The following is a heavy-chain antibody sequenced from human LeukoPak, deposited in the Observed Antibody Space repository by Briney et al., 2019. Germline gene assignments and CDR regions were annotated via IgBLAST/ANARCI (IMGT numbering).Heavy chain of an antibody. Sequence: SETLSLTCTVSGGSISSGGYYWSWIRQHPGKGLEWIGYISYTGSTYYNPSLKSRVIISRDTSKNQFSLKLSSVTAADTAIYYCARGDYWGQGTLVTVSS. V-gene: IGHV4-31*03. CDR1: GGSISSGGYY. CDR2: ISYTGST. J-gene: IGHJ4*02. CDR3: ARGDY.